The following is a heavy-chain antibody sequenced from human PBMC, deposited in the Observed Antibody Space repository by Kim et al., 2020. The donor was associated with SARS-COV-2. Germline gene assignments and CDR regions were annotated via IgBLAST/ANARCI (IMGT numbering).Heavy chain of an antibody. D-gene: IGHD3-22*01. J-gene: IGHJ4*02. CDR1: GYTFTGYY. CDR3: ARELADSSGYYYVDY. CDR2: INPNSGGT. Sequence: ASVKVSCKASGYTFTGYYMHWVRQAPGQGLEWMGRINPNSGGTNYAQKFQGRVTMTRDTSISTAYMELSRLRSYDTAVYYCARELADSSGYYYVDYWGQGTLVTVSS. V-gene: IGHV1-2*06.